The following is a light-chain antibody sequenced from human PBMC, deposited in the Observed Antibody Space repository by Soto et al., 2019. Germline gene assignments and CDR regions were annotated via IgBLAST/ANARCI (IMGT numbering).Light chain of an antibody. CDR2: GAS. J-gene: IGKJ5*01. V-gene: IGKV3-20*01. CDR1: PTTTCHY. Sequence: SLSPGTLSFSPGERAPRSCRAGPTTTCHYFAWFQHKPGQAPRLLLYGASTGATGIPHRFSGSGSGTDFTLTISRLQPEDFAVYYCHHSRGWPVTFGQGTRL. CDR3: HHSRGWPVT.